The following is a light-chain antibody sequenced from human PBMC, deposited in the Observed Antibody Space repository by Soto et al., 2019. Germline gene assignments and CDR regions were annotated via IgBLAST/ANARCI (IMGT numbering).Light chain of an antibody. CDR2: GAS. CDR3: TQHNSYPVT. J-gene: IGKJ4*01. Sequence: DIQMTQSPSSLSASVGDRVTITCRASQGIRNDLAWYQQGPGKAPKRLIYGASTLQSGVPSRFSGSGTGTEFTLTIDSLQPEDSATYYCTQHNSYPVTFGGGTKVEIK. V-gene: IGKV1-17*01. CDR1: QGIRND.